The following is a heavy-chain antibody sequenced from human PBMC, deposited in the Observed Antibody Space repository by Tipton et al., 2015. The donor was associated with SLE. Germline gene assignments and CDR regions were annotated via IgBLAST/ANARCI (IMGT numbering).Heavy chain of an antibody. CDR1: GFTFSRYD. V-gene: IGHV3-13*01. J-gene: IGHJ6*02. CDR3: ARGRLDVVTGPSGMDV. Sequence: SLRLSCAASGFTFSRYDMHWVRQVTGRGLEWISAVGTTADRYYSDSVKGRFTVSRDDVMSSFYLQMYNLRGRDTGVYYCARGRLDVVTGPSGMDVWGPGTTV. CDR2: VGTTADR. D-gene: IGHD7-27*01.